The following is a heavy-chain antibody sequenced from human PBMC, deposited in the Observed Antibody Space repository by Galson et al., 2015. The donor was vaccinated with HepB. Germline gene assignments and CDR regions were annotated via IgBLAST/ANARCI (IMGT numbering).Heavy chain of an antibody. V-gene: IGHV3-11*06. J-gene: IGHJ6*02. CDR3: ARDKEENHSSDVEYYYYYGMDV. D-gene: IGHD6-25*01. CDR1: GFTFSDYY. CDR2: ISSSSSYT. Sequence: SLRLSCAASGFTFSDYYMSWIRQAPGKGLEWVSYISSSSSYTNYADSVRGRFTISRDNAKNSLYLQMNSLRAEDTAVYYCARDKEENHSSDVEYYYYYGMDVWGQGTTVTVSS.